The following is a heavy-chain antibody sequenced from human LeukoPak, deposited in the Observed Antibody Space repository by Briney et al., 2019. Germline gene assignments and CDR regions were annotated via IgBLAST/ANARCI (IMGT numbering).Heavy chain of an antibody. D-gene: IGHD3-10*01. J-gene: IGHJ4*02. Sequence: PSETLSLTCTVSGGSISSSSYYWGWIRQPPGKGLEWIGSIYYSGSTYYNPSLKGRVTISVDTSKNQFSLKLSSVTAADTAVYYCARGPGLVRGVIITNDYWGQGTLVTVSS. CDR2: IYYSGST. V-gene: IGHV4-39*07. CDR1: GGSISSSSYY. CDR3: ARGPGLVRGVIITNDY.